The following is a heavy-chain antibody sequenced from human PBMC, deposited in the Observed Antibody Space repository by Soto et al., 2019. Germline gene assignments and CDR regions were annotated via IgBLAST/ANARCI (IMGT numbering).Heavy chain of an antibody. D-gene: IGHD3-22*01. CDR1: GFTFSSYA. J-gene: IGHJ4*02. CDR2: ISGSGGST. Sequence: QSGGSLRLSCAASGFTFSSYAMSWVRQAPGKGLEWVSAISGSGGSTYYADSVKGRFTISRDNSKNTLYLQMNSLRAEDTAVYYCAKVEYYYDSSGFGYWGQGTLVTVSS. CDR3: AKVEYYYDSSGFGY. V-gene: IGHV3-23*01.